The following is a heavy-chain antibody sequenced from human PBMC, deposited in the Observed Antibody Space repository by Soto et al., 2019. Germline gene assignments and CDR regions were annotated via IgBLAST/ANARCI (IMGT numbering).Heavy chain of an antibody. J-gene: IGHJ6*02. Sequence: QVQLVESGGGVVQPGRSLRLSCAASGFTFSTFAMNWVRQAPGKGLEWVAVISYDGDKKYYADSVKARFTISRDNSKNTLFLQMNSLRGEDTAVYYCARAQEIFEILSLGGYYYGMDVWGQGTTVTVSS. V-gene: IGHV3-30-3*01. CDR1: GFTFSTFA. D-gene: IGHD3-3*01. CDR3: ARAQEIFEILSLGGYYYGMDV. CDR2: ISYDGDKK.